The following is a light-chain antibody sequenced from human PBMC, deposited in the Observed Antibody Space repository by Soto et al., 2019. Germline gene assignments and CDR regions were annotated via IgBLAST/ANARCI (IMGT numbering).Light chain of an antibody. CDR2: GAS. CDR3: LEYNKWPLT. V-gene: IGKV3-15*01. CDR1: QSLSSN. J-gene: IGKJ4*01. Sequence: DIVMTQFPAALSVSPGERATLSCRASQSLSSNLAWYQQKPAQAPRLLIFGASTRAAGIPARFSGSGSETDFTLTISSLQSEDFAVYYCLEYNKWPLTFGGGTKVEIK.